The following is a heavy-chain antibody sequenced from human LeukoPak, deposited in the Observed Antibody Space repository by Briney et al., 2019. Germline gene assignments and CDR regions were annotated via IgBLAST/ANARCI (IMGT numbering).Heavy chain of an antibody. CDR2: INGDGSRS. Sequence: GGSLRLSCTPSGFTFSGTWIYWVRQAPGKGLVWVSHINGDGSRSDYADSVKGRFTISRDNTKNMLYLQMNSLRAEDTAVYYCARDRSGAWLPDWGQGTLVTVSS. J-gene: IGHJ4*02. D-gene: IGHD2-15*01. CDR1: GFTFSGTW. CDR3: ARDRSGAWLPD. V-gene: IGHV3-74*01.